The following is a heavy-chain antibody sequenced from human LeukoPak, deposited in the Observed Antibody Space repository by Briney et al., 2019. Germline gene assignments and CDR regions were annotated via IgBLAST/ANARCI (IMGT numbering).Heavy chain of an antibody. V-gene: IGHV3-21*01. CDR3: ASRTGRVDYYYGMDV. D-gene: IGHD1-14*01. CDR1: GFTFSSYS. J-gene: IGHJ6*02. CDR2: TSSSSSYI. Sequence: GGSLRLSCAASGFTFSSYSMNWVRQAPGKGLEWVSSTSSSSSYIYYADSVKGRFTISRDNAKNSLYLQMNSLRAEDTAVYYCASRTGRVDYYYGMDVWGQGTTVTVSS.